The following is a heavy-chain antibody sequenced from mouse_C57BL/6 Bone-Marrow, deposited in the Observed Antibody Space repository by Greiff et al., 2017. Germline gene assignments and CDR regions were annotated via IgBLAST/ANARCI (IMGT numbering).Heavy chain of an antibody. CDR1: GYTFTSYW. J-gene: IGHJ2*01. Sequence: QVQLQQPGAELVKPGASVKMSCKASGYTFTSYWITWVKQRPGQGLEWIGDIYPGSGSTNYNEKFKSKATPTVDTSSSTAYMQLSSLTSEDSAVYYCARYQGDYDEGGFDYWGQGTTLTVSS. D-gene: IGHD2-4*01. CDR2: IYPGSGST. V-gene: IGHV1-55*01. CDR3: ARYQGDYDEGGFDY.